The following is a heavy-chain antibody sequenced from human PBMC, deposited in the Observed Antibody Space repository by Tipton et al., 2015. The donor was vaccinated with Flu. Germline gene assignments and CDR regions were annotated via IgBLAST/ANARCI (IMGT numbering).Heavy chain of an antibody. Sequence: SLRLSCAASGFTFSSYEMNWVRKAPGKGLEWVSYISSSGSTIYYADSVKGRFTISRDNAKNSLYLQMNSLRAEDTAVYYCARGSSSARRYYFDYWGQGTLVTVSS. J-gene: IGHJ4*02. V-gene: IGHV3-48*03. CDR1: GFTFSSYE. CDR3: ARGSSSARRYYFDY. CDR2: ISSSGSTI. D-gene: IGHD6-6*01.